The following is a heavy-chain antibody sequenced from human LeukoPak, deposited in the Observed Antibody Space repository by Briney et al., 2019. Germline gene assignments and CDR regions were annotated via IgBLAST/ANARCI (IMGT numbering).Heavy chain of an antibody. Sequence: PSETLSLTCTVSGGSISSSSYYWGWIRQPPGKGLEWIGSIYYSGSTYYNPSLKSRVTISVDTSKNQFSLKLSSVTAADTAVYYCARDSREDYYGSSGYGFDYWGQGTLVTVSS. V-gene: IGHV4-39*07. CDR2: IYYSGST. D-gene: IGHD3-22*01. CDR1: GGSISSSSYY. J-gene: IGHJ4*02. CDR3: ARDSREDYYGSSGYGFDY.